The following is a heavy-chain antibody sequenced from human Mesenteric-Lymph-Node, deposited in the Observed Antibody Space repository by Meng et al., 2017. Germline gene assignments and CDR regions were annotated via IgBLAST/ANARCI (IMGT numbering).Heavy chain of an antibody. J-gene: IGHJ3*02. CDR2: IDHSGAT. CDR1: GGSFSAYY. CDR3: AAHEYSSAWYTNRGDAFNI. Sequence: SETLSLTCAVYGGSFSAYYCAWIRQSPGKGLEWIGDIDHSGATNYNPSLKSRVTISVDTSKNQLSLNMNSVTAADTAVYYCAAHEYSSAWYTNRGDAFNIWGQGTVVTVSS. V-gene: IGHV4-34*01. D-gene: IGHD6-13*01.